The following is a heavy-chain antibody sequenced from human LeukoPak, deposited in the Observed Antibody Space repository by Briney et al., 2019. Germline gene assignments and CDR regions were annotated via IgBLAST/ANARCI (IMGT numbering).Heavy chain of an antibody. J-gene: IGHJ4*02. V-gene: IGHV4-4*07. CDR2: IYTSGST. CDR3: ARDLTDYYELDY. Sequence: PSETLSLTCTVSGGSISSYYWNWIRQPAGKGLEWIGRIYTSGSTNYNPSLKSRVTMSVDTSKNQFSLNLISVTAADTAVYYCARDLTDYYELDYRGQGTLVTVSS. D-gene: IGHD3-22*01. CDR1: GGSISSYY.